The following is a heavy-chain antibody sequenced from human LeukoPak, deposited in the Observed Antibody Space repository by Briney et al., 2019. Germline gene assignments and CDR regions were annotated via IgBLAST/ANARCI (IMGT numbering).Heavy chain of an antibody. V-gene: IGHV4-38-2*02. CDR1: GYSISSGYY. Sequence: PSETLSLTCTVSGYSISSGYYWGWIRQPPGKGLEWIGSIYHSGSTYYNPSLKSRVTISADKSKNQFSLTLTSVTAADTAVYYCARAKVGYPSYYNTYMDVWGKGTTVTVSS. J-gene: IGHJ6*03. CDR2: IYHSGST. D-gene: IGHD1-26*01. CDR3: ARAKVGYPSYYNTYMDV.